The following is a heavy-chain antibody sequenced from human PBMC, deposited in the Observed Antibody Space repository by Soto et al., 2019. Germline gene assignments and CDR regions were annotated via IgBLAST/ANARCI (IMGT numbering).Heavy chain of an antibody. CDR1: GYTFTSYG. CDR3: ARDIIVGATNPLYYYYYGMDV. D-gene: IGHD1-26*01. V-gene: IGHV1-18*01. J-gene: IGHJ6*02. CDR2: ISAYNGNT. Sequence: ASVKVSCKASGYTFTSYGISSARQAPGQGLEWMGWISAYNGNTNYAQKLQGRVTMTTDTSTSTAYMELRSLRSDDTAVYYCARDIIVGATNPLYYYYYGMDVWGQGTTVTVSS.